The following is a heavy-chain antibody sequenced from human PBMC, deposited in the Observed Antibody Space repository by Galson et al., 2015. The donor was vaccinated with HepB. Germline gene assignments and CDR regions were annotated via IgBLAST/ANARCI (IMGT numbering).Heavy chain of an antibody. J-gene: IGHJ5*02. CDR2: IIPILGIA. D-gene: IGHD2-21*01. Sequence: SVKVSCKASGGTFSSYAISWVRQAPGQGLEWMGGIIPILGIANYAQKFQGRVTITADKSTSTAYMELSSLRSEDTAVYYCARYLVSPVSDPQGPIDPWGQGTLVTVSS. V-gene: IGHV1-69*10. CDR3: ARYLVSPVSDPQGPIDP. CDR1: GGTFSSYA.